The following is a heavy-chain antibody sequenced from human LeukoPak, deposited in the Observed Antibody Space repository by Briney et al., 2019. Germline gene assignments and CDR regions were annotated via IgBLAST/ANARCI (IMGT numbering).Heavy chain of an antibody. CDR2: ISGSGGST. CDR1: GFTFSSYA. V-gene: IGHV3-23*01. Sequence: GGSLRLSCAASGFTFSSYAMSWVRQAPGKGLEWVSAISGSGGSTYYADSVKGRFTISRDNSKNTLYLQMNSLRAEDTAVYYCPKDRWRGPEAFDIWGQGTMVTVSS. D-gene: IGHD4-23*01. J-gene: IGHJ3*02. CDR3: PKDRWRGPEAFDI.